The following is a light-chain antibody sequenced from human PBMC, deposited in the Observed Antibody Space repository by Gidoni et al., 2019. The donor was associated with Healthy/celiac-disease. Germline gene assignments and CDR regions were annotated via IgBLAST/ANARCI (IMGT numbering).Light chain of an antibody. CDR1: SSDVGGYNY. CDR3: GSYTSSSTLYV. CDR2: DVS. Sequence: QSALTQPASVSGSPGQSITISCTGTSSDVGGYNYVSWYQQPPGKAPKLMIYDVSNRPSGVSNRFSGSKSGNTASLTISGLQAEDEADYYCGSYTSSSTLYVFGTGTKVTVL. J-gene: IGLJ1*01. V-gene: IGLV2-14*01.